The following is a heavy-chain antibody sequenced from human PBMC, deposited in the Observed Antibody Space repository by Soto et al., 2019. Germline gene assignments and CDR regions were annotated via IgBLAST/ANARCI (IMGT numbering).Heavy chain of an antibody. CDR3: ARGLYYDILTGYHYGMDV. CDR2: INPNSGGT. CDR1: GYTFTSYG. Sequence: ASVKVSCKASGYTFTSYGISWVRQAPGQGLEWMGWINPNSGGTNYAQKFQGWVTMTRDTSISTAYMELSRLRSDDTAVYYCARGLYYDILTGYHYGMDVWGQGTTVTVSS. J-gene: IGHJ6*02. V-gene: IGHV1-2*04. D-gene: IGHD3-9*01.